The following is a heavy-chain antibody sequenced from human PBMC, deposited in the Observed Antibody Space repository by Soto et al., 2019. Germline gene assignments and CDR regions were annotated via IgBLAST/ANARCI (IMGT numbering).Heavy chain of an antibody. J-gene: IGHJ6*02. Sequence: QVQLVQSGAEVRKPGASVKVSCKASGYTFTNYGISWVRQAPGQGLVWVGWISTYNGHTTSAQKLQGRVTMTTDTSTSTVYMELRTLRSDDTAVYYCARDWGQQWLAYGMDVWGQGTTVTVS. CDR1: GYTFTNYG. CDR2: ISTYNGHT. D-gene: IGHD6-19*01. CDR3: ARDWGQQWLAYGMDV. V-gene: IGHV1-18*01.